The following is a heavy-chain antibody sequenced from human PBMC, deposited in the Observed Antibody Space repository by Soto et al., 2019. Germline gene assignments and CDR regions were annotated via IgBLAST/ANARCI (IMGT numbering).Heavy chain of an antibody. Sequence: ASVKVSCKASGYTFTNYVIHWVRQAPGQRLEWMGWINAANGDTRYAQKLQDRVTITTDTSASIAYMELRSLRSDDTAVYYCARDLCSGGSCYFLPGIDYWGQG. V-gene: IGHV1-3*01. CDR1: GYTFTNYV. CDR2: INAANGDT. J-gene: IGHJ4*02. CDR3: ARDLCSGGSCYFLPGIDY. D-gene: IGHD2-15*01.